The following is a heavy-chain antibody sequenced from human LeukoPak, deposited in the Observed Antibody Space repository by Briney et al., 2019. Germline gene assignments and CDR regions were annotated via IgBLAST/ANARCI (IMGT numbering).Heavy chain of an antibody. D-gene: IGHD2-21*02. CDR3: ASPVIVVVTAKVDI. CDR1: AFTFSSYS. Sequence: PGGSLRLSCVASAFTFSSYSMNWVRQAPGKGLEWVSVISGSGGTTYYADSVKGRFTISRDNSKNTLYLQMNSLRAEDTAVYYCASPVIVVVTAKVDIWGQGTMVTVSS. CDR2: ISGSGGTT. J-gene: IGHJ3*02. V-gene: IGHV3-23*01.